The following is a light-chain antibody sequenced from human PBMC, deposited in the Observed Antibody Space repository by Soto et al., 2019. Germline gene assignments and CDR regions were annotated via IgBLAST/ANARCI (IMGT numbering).Light chain of an antibody. CDR3: QQFSSSCGYT. CDR1: QSISSG. V-gene: IGKV1-5*03. Sequence: DIQMTQSPSTLSASVGDRGTIICRASQSISSGLAWYQQKPGKAPKVLISKASILESGVPSRFSGSGTGTEFTLTISSLQSDDFASYYCQQFSSSCGYTFGQGTKLKIK. J-gene: IGKJ2*01. CDR2: KAS.